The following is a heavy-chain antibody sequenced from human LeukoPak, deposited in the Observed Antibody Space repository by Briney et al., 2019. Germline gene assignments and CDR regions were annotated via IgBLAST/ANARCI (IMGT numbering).Heavy chain of an antibody. CDR1: GGSISSHY. V-gene: IGHV4-59*11. D-gene: IGHD2-15*01. J-gene: IGHJ5*02. Sequence: SETLSLTCTVSGGSISSHYWSWIRQPPGKGLEWIGYIYYSGSTNYNPSPKSRVTISVDTSKNQFSLKLSSVTAADTAVYYCAREVVAAGIWFDPWGQGTLVTVSS. CDR3: AREVVAAGIWFDP. CDR2: IYYSGST.